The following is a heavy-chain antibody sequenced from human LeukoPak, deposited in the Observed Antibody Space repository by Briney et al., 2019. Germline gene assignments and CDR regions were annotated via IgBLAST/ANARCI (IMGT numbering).Heavy chain of an antibody. CDR3: ARDLTRSSSWPYYYYGMDV. V-gene: IGHV3-23*01. Sequence: PGGSLRLSCAASGFTFSSYAMSWVRQAPGKGLEWVSAISGSGGSTYYADSVKVRFTISRDNSKNTLYLQMNSLRSDDTAVYYCARDLTRSSSWPYYYYGMDVWGQGTTVTVSS. J-gene: IGHJ6*02. CDR1: GFTFSSYA. CDR2: ISGSGGST. D-gene: IGHD6-13*01.